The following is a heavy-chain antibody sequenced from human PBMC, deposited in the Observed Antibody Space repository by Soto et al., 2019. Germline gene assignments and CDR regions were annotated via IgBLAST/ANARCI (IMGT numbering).Heavy chain of an antibody. V-gene: IGHV5-10-1*01. CDR2: IDPSDSYT. CDR3: AVHSLIVVVPAAIDNDYYYYGMDV. Sequence: PGESLKISCKGSGYSFTSYWISWVRQMPGKGLEWMGRIDPSDSYTNYSPSFQGHVTISADKSISTAYLQWSSLKASDTAMYYCAVHSLIVVVPAAIDNDYYYYGMDVWGQGTTVTVS. D-gene: IGHD2-2*01. CDR1: GYSFTSYW. J-gene: IGHJ6*02.